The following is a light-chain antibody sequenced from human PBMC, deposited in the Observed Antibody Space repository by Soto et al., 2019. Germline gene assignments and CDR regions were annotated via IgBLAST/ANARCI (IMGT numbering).Light chain of an antibody. V-gene: IGLV3-21*02. J-gene: IGLJ1*01. CDR3: QVWDSSSDHYV. Sequence: SYELTQPPSVSVAPGQTARITCGGNNIASKSVHWYQQRPGQAPVLVVYDDSDRPSGIPERFSGSNSVNTATLTINRVEAGDEADYYCQVWDSSSDHYVFGSGTKVTVL. CDR1: NIASKS. CDR2: DDS.